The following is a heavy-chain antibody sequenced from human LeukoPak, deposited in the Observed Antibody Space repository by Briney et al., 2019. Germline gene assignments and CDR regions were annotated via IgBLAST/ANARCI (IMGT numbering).Heavy chain of an antibody. CDR3: ARGDTVTTFLFDY. D-gene: IGHD4-17*01. J-gene: IGHJ4*02. Sequence: GGSLRLSCAASGFTFSSYWTSWVRQAPGKGLEWVANIEQDGSEKYYVDSVKGRFTISRDNAKNSLYLQMNSLRAEDTAVYYCARGDTVTTFLFDYWGQGTLVTVSS. V-gene: IGHV3-7*01. CDR2: IEQDGSEK. CDR1: GFTFSSYW.